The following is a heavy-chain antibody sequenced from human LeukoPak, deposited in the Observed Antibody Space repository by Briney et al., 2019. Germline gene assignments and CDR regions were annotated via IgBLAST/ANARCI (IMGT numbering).Heavy chain of an antibody. V-gene: IGHV1-2*02. D-gene: IGHD6-19*01. CDR2: INPNSGGT. CDR1: GYTFTGYY. Sequence: ASVKVSCKACGYTFTGYYMHWVRQAPGQGLEWMGWINPNSGGTNYAQKFQGRVTMTRDTSISTAYMELSRLRSDDTAVYYCARGSGSGWFRETKPVDYWGQGTLVTVSS. CDR3: ARGSGSGWFRETKPVDY. J-gene: IGHJ4*02.